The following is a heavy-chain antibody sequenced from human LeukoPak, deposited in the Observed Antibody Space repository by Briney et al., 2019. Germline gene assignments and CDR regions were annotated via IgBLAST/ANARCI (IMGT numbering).Heavy chain of an antibody. Sequence: ASVKVSCKASGYTFTSYGISWVRQAPGQGLEWMGWISAYNGNTNYAQKLQGRVTMTEDTSTDTAYMELSSLRSEDTAVYYCATDLLERPPGGSRAFDIWGQGTMVTVSS. V-gene: IGHV1-18*01. CDR3: ATDLLERPPGGSRAFDI. CDR1: GYTFTSYG. CDR2: ISAYNGNT. J-gene: IGHJ3*02. D-gene: IGHD1-1*01.